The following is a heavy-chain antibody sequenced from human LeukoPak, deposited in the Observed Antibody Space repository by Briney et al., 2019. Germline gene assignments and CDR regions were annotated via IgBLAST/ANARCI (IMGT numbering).Heavy chain of an antibody. CDR2: ISGSSNTI. V-gene: IGHV3-48*02. CDR1: GFTFSSFW. D-gene: IGHD2-2*01. J-gene: IGHJ4*02. CDR3: ARGPAAAIDS. Sequence: PGGSLRLSCAASGFTFSSFWMHWVRQAPGKGLEWVSYISGSSNTIYYADSVKGRFTISRDNAENALYLQMNSLRDEDTALYYCARGPAAAIDSWGQGTLVTVSS.